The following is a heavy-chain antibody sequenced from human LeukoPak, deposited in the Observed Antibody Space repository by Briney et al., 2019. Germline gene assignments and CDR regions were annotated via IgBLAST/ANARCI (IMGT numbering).Heavy chain of an antibody. CDR1: GGSISSGGYY. J-gene: IGHJ4*02. D-gene: IGHD3-10*01. CDR2: INTDGSIT. CDR3: ARDRGPRTGFMVREAYDY. Sequence: ETLSLTCTVSGGSISSGGYYWSWVRQAPGKGLVWVSRINTDGSITNYADSVKGRFSISRDNAKNPLYLQMSSLRAEDTAVYYCARDRGPRTGFMVREAYDYWGQGTLVTVSS. V-gene: IGHV3-74*01.